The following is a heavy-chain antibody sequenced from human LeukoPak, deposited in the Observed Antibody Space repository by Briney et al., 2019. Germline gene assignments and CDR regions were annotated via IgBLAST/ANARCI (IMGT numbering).Heavy chain of an antibody. Sequence: PSETLSLTCTVSGGSISSSSYYWGWIRQPPGKGLEWIGSIYYSGSTYYNPSLKSRVTISVDTSKNQFSLKLSSVTAADTAVYYCARDIRLRNAFDIWGQGTMVTVSS. V-gene: IGHV4-39*07. CDR2: IYYSGST. CDR3: ARDIRLRNAFDI. J-gene: IGHJ3*02. D-gene: IGHD4-17*01. CDR1: GGSISSSSYY.